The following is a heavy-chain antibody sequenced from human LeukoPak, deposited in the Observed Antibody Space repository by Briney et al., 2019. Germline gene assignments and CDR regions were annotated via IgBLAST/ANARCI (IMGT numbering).Heavy chain of an antibody. CDR2: ISSSSSTI. CDR1: GFTFSSYS. J-gene: IGHJ4*02. D-gene: IGHD1-1*01. Sequence: PGGSLRLSCAASGFTFSSYSMNWVRQAPGKGLEWVSYISSSSSTIYYADSVKGRFTISRDNAKNSLYLQMNSLRAEDTAVYYCARDATGTDYWGQGTLVTVSS. CDR3: ARDATGTDY. V-gene: IGHV3-48*01.